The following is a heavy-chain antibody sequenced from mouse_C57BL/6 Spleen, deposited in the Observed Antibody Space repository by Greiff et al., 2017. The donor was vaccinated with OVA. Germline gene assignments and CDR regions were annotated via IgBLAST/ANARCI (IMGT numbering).Heavy chain of an antibody. V-gene: IGHV1-81*01. D-gene: IGHD2-4*01. Sequence: QVQLQQSGAELVRPGASVKLSCKASGYTFTSYGISWVKQRTGQGLEWIGEIYPRSGNTYYNEKFKGKATLTADKSSSTAYMELRSLTSEDSAVYFCARIYYEYDGAYWGQGTMVTVSA. CDR3: ARIYYEYDGAY. CDR1: GYTFTSYG. J-gene: IGHJ3*01. CDR2: IYPRSGNT.